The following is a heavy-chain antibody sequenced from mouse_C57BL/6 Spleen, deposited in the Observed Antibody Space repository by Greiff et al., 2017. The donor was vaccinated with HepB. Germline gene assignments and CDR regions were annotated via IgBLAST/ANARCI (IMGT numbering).Heavy chain of an antibody. D-gene: IGHD4-1*01. CDR3: ARGTGTGAMDY. J-gene: IGHJ4*01. V-gene: IGHV1-52*01. CDR1: GYTFTSYW. Sequence: QVQLQQPGAELVRPGSSVKLSCKASGYTFTSYWMHWVKQRPIQGLEWIGNIDPSDSETHYNQKFKDKATLTVDKSSSTAYMQLSSLTSEDSAVYDCARGTGTGAMDYWGQGTSVTVSS. CDR2: IDPSDSET.